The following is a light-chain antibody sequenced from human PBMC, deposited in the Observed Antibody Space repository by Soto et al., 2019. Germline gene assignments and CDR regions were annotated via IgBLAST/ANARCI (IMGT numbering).Light chain of an antibody. V-gene: IGLV2-14*01. Sequence: QSVLTQPASVSGSPGQSITISCTGTSSDVGDFNYVSWYQQYPGKAPKLMISSVSNRPSGVSNRFSGSKSGNTASLTISGLQAEDEADYYCSSYTSSTTRVFGGGTKLTVL. CDR3: SSYTSSTTRV. CDR2: SVS. CDR1: SSDVGDFNY. J-gene: IGLJ3*02.